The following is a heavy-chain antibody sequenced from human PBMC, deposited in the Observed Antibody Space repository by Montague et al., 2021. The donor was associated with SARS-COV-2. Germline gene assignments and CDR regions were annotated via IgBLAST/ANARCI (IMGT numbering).Heavy chain of an antibody. CDR1: GGSISSSGYY. D-gene: IGHD3-3*01. CDR2: IYYSGST. CDR3: ARQPTRGITIFGVVTDYGMDV. J-gene: IGHJ6*02. V-gene: IGHV4-39*01. Sequence: SETLSLTCTVSGGSISSSGYYWGWIRQPPGKGLEWIGYIYYSGSTYYNPSVKSRVTISVDTSKNQFSLKLSSVTAADTAVYYCARQPTRGITIFGVVTDYGMDVWGQGTTVTVSS.